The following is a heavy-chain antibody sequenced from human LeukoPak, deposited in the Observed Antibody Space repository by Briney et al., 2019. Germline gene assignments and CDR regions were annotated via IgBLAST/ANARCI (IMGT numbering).Heavy chain of an antibody. D-gene: IGHD5-12*01. Sequence: GGSLRLSCAASGFTFSDYYMSWIRQAPGKGLEWVSYISSSGSTIYYADSVKGRFTISRDNAKNSLYLQMNSLRAEDTAVYYCARDVRYSGYDYYYYYYVDVWGKGTTVTVSS. J-gene: IGHJ6*03. CDR3: ARDVRYSGYDYYYYYYVDV. CDR2: ISSSGSTI. V-gene: IGHV3-11*01. CDR1: GFTFSDYY.